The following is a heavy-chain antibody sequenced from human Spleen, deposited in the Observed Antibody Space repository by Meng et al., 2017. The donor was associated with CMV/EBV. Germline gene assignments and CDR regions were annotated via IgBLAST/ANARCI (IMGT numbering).Heavy chain of an antibody. V-gene: IGHV1-18*01. Sequence: ASVKVSCKTSGYTFISYGISWVRQAPGQGLEWMGWISAYNGNTNYAQKLQDRVTMTTDTSTRTAYMDLRSLRSDDTAVYYCARDRPVTSYYYYYGMDVWGQGTTVTVSS. CDR3: ARDRPVTSYYYYYGMDV. D-gene: IGHD4-17*01. J-gene: IGHJ6*02. CDR1: GYTFISYG. CDR2: ISAYNGNT.